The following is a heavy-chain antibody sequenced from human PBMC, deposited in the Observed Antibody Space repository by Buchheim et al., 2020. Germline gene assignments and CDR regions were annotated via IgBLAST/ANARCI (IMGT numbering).Heavy chain of an antibody. V-gene: IGHV1-69*04. Sequence: QVQMVQSGAEVKKPGSSVKVSCKASGGTFSSYDISWVRQAPGQGLEWMGRIIPILGIANYAQKFQGRVTMTGDKSMSTAYMELSILRSEGSSVYYCARPARTNLCRAVWGQWTT. J-gene: IGHJ6*02. CDR1: GGTFSSYD. CDR2: IIPILGIA. D-gene: IGHD6-6*01. CDR3: ARPARTNLCRAV.